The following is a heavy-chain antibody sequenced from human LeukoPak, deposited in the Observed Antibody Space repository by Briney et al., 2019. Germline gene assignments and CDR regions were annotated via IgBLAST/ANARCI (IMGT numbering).Heavy chain of an antibody. CDR1: GGSISSYY. J-gene: IGHJ5*02. D-gene: IGHD3-3*01. V-gene: IGHV4-59*12. Sequence: PSETLSLTCTVSGGSISSYYWSWIRQPPGKGLEWIGYIYHSGSTYYNPSLKSRVTISVDRSKNQFSLKLSSVTAADTAVYYCARGSRDDFWSGYYTGRNWFDPWGQGTLVTVSS. CDR2: IYHSGST. CDR3: ARGSRDDFWSGYYTGRNWFDP.